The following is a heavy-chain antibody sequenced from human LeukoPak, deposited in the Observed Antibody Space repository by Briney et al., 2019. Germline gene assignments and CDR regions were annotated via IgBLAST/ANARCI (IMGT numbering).Heavy chain of an antibody. Sequence: SETLSLTGTVSGGSISSYYWSWIRQPPGKGLEWIGNIYYIWSTYYNPFLRSRVTMAVDTSKNQFSLKLSSVTAADTALYFCARIPTNAVPAAHNEFDIWGQGTMVTVSS. J-gene: IGHJ3*02. D-gene: IGHD2-2*01. V-gene: IGHV4-59*04. CDR3: ARIPTNAVPAAHNEFDI. CDR1: GGSISSYY. CDR2: IYYIWST.